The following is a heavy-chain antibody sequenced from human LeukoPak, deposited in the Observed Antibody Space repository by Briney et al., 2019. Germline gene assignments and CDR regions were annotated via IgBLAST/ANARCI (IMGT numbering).Heavy chain of an antibody. J-gene: IGHJ6*02. CDR1: GYTFTSYG. Sequence: GASVTVSCKASGYTFTSYGISWVRQAPGQGLEWMGWISAYNGNTNYAQKLQGRVTMTTDTSTSTAYMELRSLRSDDTAVYYCAREPPMVRGVILGMDVWGQGTTVTVSS. CDR3: AREPPMVRGVILGMDV. D-gene: IGHD3-10*01. V-gene: IGHV1-18*01. CDR2: ISAYNGNT.